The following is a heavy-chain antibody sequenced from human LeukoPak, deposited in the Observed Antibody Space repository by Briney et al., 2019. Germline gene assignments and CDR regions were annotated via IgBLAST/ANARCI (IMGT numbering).Heavy chain of an antibody. CDR3: ARDWNYAMDV. V-gene: IGHV1-18*01. CDR2: ISAYNGNT. CDR1: GYTSTSYG. D-gene: IGHD3-3*01. J-gene: IGHJ6*02. Sequence: ASVKVSCKASGYTSTSYGITWVRQAPGQGLEWMGWISAYNGNTNYAQKLQGRVTMTTDTSTSAAYMELRSLRSDDTAVYYCARDWNYAMDVWGQGTTVTVSS.